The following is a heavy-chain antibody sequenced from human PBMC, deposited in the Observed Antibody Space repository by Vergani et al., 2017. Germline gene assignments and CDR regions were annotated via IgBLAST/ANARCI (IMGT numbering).Heavy chain of an antibody. CDR3: AKYLSYRTAWPHFGS. J-gene: IGHJ4*02. V-gene: IGHV3-30*18. CDR2: ISYDGDRR. Sequence: QVHLVESGGGVVQPGRSLTLSCVASGFSFRGHGMHWVRQAPGKGLGWVAMISYDGDRRDYGDFAKGRFTISGDSSKTVYLQMNSLRVEDTAMYFCAKYLSYRTAWPHFGSRGQGTLVTVSS. D-gene: IGHD2-21*02. CDR1: GFSFRGHG.